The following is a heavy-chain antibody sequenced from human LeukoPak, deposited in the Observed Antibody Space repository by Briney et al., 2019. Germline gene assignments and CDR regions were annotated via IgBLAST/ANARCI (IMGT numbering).Heavy chain of an antibody. J-gene: IGHJ4*02. Sequence: GGSLRLSCAASGFTFGTYGMYWVRQTPGKGLEWMAVISDDGKNKDYADSVKGRFTISRDNSKNTLYLQMNSLRAEDTAVYYCARVPSIAVAGFTFFDYWGQGTLVTVSS. V-gene: IGHV3-30*03. CDR3: ARVPSIAVAGFTFFDY. CDR1: GFTFGTYG. CDR2: ISDDGKNK. D-gene: IGHD6-19*01.